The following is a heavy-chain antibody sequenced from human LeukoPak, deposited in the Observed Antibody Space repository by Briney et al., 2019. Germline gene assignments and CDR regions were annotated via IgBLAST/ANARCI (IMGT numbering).Heavy chain of an antibody. Sequence: SVKVSCKASGGTFSSYAISWVRQAPGQGLEWMGGIIPIFGTANYAQKFQGRVTITADESTSTAYMELSSLRSEDTAVYYCARDHLNYGNYLDAFDIWGQGTMVTVSS. D-gene: IGHD4-11*01. CDR1: GGTFSSYA. CDR3: ARDHLNYGNYLDAFDI. CDR2: IIPIFGTA. J-gene: IGHJ3*02. V-gene: IGHV1-69*13.